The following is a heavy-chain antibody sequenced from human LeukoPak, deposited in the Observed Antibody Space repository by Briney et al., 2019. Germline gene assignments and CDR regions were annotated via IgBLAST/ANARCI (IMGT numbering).Heavy chain of an antibody. CDR1: GGSISSYY. J-gene: IGHJ5*02. CDR2: IYYSGST. CDR3: ARDGYSGRWPWFDP. D-gene: IGHD5-24*01. V-gene: IGHV4-59*06. Sequence: SETLSLTCTVSGGSISSYYWSWIRQPPGKGLEWIGYIYYSGSTYYNPSLKSRVTISVDTSKNQFSLKLSSVTAADTAVYYCARDGYSGRWPWFDPWGQGTLVTVSS.